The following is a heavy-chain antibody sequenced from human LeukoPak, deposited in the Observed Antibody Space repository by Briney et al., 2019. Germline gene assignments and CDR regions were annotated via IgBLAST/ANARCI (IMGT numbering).Heavy chain of an antibody. J-gene: IGHJ6*03. Sequence: SETLSLTCAVSGGSISSNSYYWGWIRQPPGKGLEWIGSIYYSGSTYNNPSLKSRVTISVDTSKNQFSLKLSSVTAADTAVYYCARLHYGGNYGYYYYYMDVWGKGTTVTISS. V-gene: IGHV4-39*01. CDR1: GGSISSNSYY. CDR2: IYYSGST. D-gene: IGHD4-23*01. CDR3: ARLHYGGNYGYYYYYMDV.